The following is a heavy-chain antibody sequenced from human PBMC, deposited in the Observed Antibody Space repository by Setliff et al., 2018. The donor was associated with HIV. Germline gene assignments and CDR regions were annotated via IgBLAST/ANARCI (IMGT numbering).Heavy chain of an antibody. CDR1: GFNFNKAW. CDR2: ISGSDSST. J-gene: IGHJ4*02. CDR3: AKLVRGWDY. Sequence: PGGSLRLSCAASGFNFNKAWMTWVRQAPGKGLEWVSSISGSDSSTHYAGSAEGRFTISRDNSKKTLYLQMNSLRAEDTAVYHCAKLVRGWDYWGQGILVTVSS. D-gene: IGHD1-26*01. V-gene: IGHV3-23*01.